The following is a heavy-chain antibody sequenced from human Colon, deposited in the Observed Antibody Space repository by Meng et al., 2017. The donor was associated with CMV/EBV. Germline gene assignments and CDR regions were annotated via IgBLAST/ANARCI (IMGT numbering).Heavy chain of an antibody. D-gene: IGHD3-3*01. J-gene: IGHJ4*02. V-gene: IGHV3-23*04. CDR1: GFTFSSYA. CDR3: AKRDTIFWDY. Sequence: EVQLEESGGGLVQPGGSLRLSCAAAGFTFSSYAMSWVRQAPGKGLEWVSTISSSGGTTYYSDSLKGRFTISRDNSKNTLYLQMNSLRAEDTAIYYCAKRDTIFWDYWGQGTLVTVSS. CDR2: ISSSGGTT.